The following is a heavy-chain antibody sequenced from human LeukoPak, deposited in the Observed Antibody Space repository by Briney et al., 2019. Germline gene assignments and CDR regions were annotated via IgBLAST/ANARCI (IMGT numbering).Heavy chain of an antibody. J-gene: IGHJ4*02. CDR2: ISWNSGSI. CDR3: AEAYYGSGSYSTIDY. CDR1: GFTFDDYA. Sequence: GRSLRLSCAASGFTFDDYAMHWVRQAPGKGLEWVSGISWNSGSIGYADSVKGRFTISRDNAKNSLYLQMNSLRAEDTALYYCAEAYYGSGSYSTIDYWGQGTLVTVSS. V-gene: IGHV3-9*01. D-gene: IGHD3-10*01.